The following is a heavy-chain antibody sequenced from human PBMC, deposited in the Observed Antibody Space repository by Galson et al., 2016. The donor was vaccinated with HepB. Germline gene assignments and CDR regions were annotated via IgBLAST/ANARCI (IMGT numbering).Heavy chain of an antibody. Sequence: LSLTCTVSGVSLSSYYWSWIRQPPGKGLEWIGYIYYSGGSTTYNPSLKSRVTISVDTLKNQFSLKLSSVTAADTAVYFCARVRIAVAENSYFFDSWGQGTLVTVSS. CDR2: IYYSGGST. CDR3: ARVRIAVAENSYFFDS. D-gene: IGHD6-19*01. CDR1: GVSLSSYY. J-gene: IGHJ4*02. V-gene: IGHV4-59*01.